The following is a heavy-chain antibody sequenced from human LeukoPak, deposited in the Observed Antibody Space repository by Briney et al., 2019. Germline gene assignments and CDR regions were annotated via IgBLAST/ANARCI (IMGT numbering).Heavy chain of an antibody. CDR3: ARDQIGYGLDY. CDR1: RGSINNHY. J-gene: IGHJ4*02. D-gene: IGHD5-18*01. CDR2: IYDSWNT. Sequence: SETLSLTFIVSRGSINNHYWSWIRQPPGKGLEWIGYIYDSWNTNYNPSLKSRVTISIDTSKNQFSLNLTSVTAADTAVYYCARDQIGYGLDYWGQGALVTVSS. V-gene: IGHV4-59*11.